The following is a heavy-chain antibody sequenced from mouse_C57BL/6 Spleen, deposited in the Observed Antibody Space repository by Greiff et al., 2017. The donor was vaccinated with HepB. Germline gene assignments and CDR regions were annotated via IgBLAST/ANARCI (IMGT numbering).Heavy chain of an antibody. CDR2: IWRGGST. D-gene: IGHD2-1*01. CDR3: AKKEGLYYGNSYAMDY. Sequence: QVQLQQSGPGLVQPSQSLSITCTVSGFSLTSYGVHWVRQSPGKGLEWLGVIWRGGSTDYNAAFMSRLSITKDNSKSQVFFKMNSLQADDTAIYYCAKKEGLYYGNSYAMDYWGQGTSVTVSS. V-gene: IGHV2-5*01. CDR1: GFSLTSYG. J-gene: IGHJ4*01.